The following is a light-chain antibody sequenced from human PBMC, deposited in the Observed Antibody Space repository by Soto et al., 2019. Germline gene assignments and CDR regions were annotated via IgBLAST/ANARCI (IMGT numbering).Light chain of an antibody. J-gene: IGKJ4*01. CDR1: QGIRTD. CDR3: LRHNSYLLT. V-gene: IGKV1-17*01. CDR2: AAS. Sequence: DIQMTQSPSSLSASVGDRVTITCRASQGIRTDLGWYQQKPGRAPKRLIYAASSLQSGVPSRFSGSGSGTEFTLTVSSLQPEDFATYYCLRHNSYLLTFGGGTKVEIK.